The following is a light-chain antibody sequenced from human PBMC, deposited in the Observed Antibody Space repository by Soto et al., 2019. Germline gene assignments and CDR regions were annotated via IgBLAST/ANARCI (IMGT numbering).Light chain of an antibody. V-gene: IGLV1-40*01. CDR2: ANS. Sequence: QSVLTQPPSVSGAPGQRVTISCTGSSSYIGAGYDVHWYQQLPGTAPKLLIYANSNRPSGVPDRFSGSKSGTSASLAITGLQAEDEADYYCQSYDSSLSGWVFGGGTKLNVL. J-gene: IGLJ3*02. CDR1: SSYIGAGYD. CDR3: QSYDSSLSGWV.